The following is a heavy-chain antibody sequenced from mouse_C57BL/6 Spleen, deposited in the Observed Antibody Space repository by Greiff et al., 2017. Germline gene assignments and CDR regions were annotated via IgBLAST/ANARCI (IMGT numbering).Heavy chain of an antibody. J-gene: IGHJ3*01. D-gene: IGHD2-4*01. V-gene: IGHV1-18*01. Sequence: EVQLQQSGPELVKPGASVKIPCKASGYTFTDYNMDWVKQSHGKSLEWIGDINPNNGGTIYNQKFKGKATLTVDKSSSTAYMELRSLTSADTAVYYCSRSYYDYGEFAYWGQGTLVTVSA. CDR3: SRSYYDYGEFAY. CDR2: INPNNGGT. CDR1: GYTFTDYN.